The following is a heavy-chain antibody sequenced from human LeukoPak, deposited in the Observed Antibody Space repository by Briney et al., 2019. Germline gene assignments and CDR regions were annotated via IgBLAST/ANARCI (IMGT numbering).Heavy chain of an antibody. D-gene: IGHD2-8*01. CDR1: GFSLRSSE. J-gene: IGHJ5*02. V-gene: IGHV3-48*03. CDR2: INSADNVD. CDR3: ARDTGNGPFVISLDL. Sequence: AGGSLRLSCAASGFSLRSSEMNWVRQAPGKGPEWVAHINSADNVDYYTDSVRGRFTMSRDNAKDLLYLQMNCLRDEDTAVYYCARDTGNGPFVISLDLWGQGVLVTVSS.